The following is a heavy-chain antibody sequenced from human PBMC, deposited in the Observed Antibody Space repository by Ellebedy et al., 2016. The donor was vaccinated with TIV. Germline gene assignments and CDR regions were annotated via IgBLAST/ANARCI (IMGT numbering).Heavy chain of an antibody. CDR2: INPSGGST. J-gene: IGHJ4*02. CDR3: ARMYSSGSYYFDY. V-gene: IGHV1-46*04. Sequence: AASVKVSCKASGGTFTSDIISWVRQAPGQGLEWMGIINPSGGSTSYAQKLQGRVTMTRDTSTSTVYMELSSLRSDDTAVYYCARMYSSGSYYFDYWGQGTLVTVSS. D-gene: IGHD6-19*01. CDR1: GGTFTSDI.